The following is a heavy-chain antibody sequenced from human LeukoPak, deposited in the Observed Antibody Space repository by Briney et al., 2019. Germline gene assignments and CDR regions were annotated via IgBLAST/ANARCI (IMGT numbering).Heavy chain of an antibody. J-gene: IGHJ5*02. Sequence: SETLSLTCAVYGGSFSGYYWSWIRQPPGKGLEWIGEINHSGGTNYNPSLKSRVTISVDTSKNQFSLKLSSVTAADTAVYYCARGRVGATPGDWFDPWGQGTLVTVSS. CDR3: ARGRVGATPGDWFDP. CDR1: GGSFSGYY. D-gene: IGHD1-26*01. CDR2: INHSGGT. V-gene: IGHV4-34*01.